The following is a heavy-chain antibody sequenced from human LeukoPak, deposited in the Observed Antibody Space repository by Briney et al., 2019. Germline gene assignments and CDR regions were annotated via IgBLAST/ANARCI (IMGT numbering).Heavy chain of an antibody. CDR2: IYYSGST. D-gene: IGHD1-26*01. Sequence: SETLSLTCTVSGGSISSSSYYRGWIRQPPGKGLEWIGSIYYSGSTYYNPSLKSRVTISADTSKNQSSLKLSSVTAADTAVYYCARLGGGSSYPLWGQGILVTVSS. J-gene: IGHJ4*02. CDR3: ARLGGGSSYPL. CDR1: GGSISSSSYY. V-gene: IGHV4-39*01.